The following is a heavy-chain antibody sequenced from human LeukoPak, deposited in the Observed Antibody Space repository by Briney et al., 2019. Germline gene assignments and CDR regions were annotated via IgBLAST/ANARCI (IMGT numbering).Heavy chain of an antibody. V-gene: IGHV3-48*03. D-gene: IGHD4/OR15-4a*01. Sequence: GGSLRLSCAASGFMFSSYQMNWVRHAPGEGVEWVSHISSSGNTIYYADSVKGRFTISRDNAKNSLYLQMNGLRAEDTAIYYCAGAGFDYWGQGTPVTVST. CDR2: ISSSGNTI. CDR1: GFMFSSYQ. CDR3: AGAGFDY. J-gene: IGHJ4*02.